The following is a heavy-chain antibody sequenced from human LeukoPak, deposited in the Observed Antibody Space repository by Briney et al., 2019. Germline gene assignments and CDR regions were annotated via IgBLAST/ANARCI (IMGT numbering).Heavy chain of an antibody. D-gene: IGHD3-22*01. J-gene: IGHJ4*02. CDR3: ARDLAYYCDSSGYYSLFDY. CDR2: IYTNGST. V-gene: IGHV4-4*07. CDR1: GGSISSYY. Sequence: SETLSLTCTVSGGSISSYYWSWIRQPAGKGLEWIGRIYTNGSTNYNPSLKSRVTMSVDTSKNQFSLKLSSVTAADTAVYYCARDLAYYCDSSGYYSLFDYWGQGTLVTVSS.